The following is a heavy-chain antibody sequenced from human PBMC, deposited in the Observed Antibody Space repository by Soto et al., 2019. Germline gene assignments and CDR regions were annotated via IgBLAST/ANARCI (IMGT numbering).Heavy chain of an antibody. D-gene: IGHD2-8*01. CDR3: AADRNNRDQWLGYYYMDV. V-gene: IGHV3-7*05. CDR1: GFTFSSYW. Sequence: GVLRLSCAASGFTFSSYWMSWVRQAPGKGLEWVANIKQDGSEKYYVDSVKGRFTISRDNAKNSLYLQMNSLRYEDTAVYYCAADRNNRDQWLGYYYMDVWGKGTTVTVSS. J-gene: IGHJ6*03. CDR2: IKQDGSEK.